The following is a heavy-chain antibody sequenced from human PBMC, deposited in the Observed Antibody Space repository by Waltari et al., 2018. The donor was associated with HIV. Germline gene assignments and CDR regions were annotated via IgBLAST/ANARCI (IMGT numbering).Heavy chain of an antibody. CDR3: ARDSPAFSRGTEELDY. V-gene: IGHV3-33*01. J-gene: IGHJ4*02. Sequence: QVQLVESGGGVVQPGKSLRLSCAASGFTFSSYAMHWVRQAPGKGLEWVAVIWHDANNQYYADSVQGRFTISRDNSKNTLYLQMNSLRAEDTALYYCARDSPAFSRGTEELDYWGQGTLATVSS. CDR1: GFTFSSYA. D-gene: IGHD2-2*01. CDR2: IWHDANNQ.